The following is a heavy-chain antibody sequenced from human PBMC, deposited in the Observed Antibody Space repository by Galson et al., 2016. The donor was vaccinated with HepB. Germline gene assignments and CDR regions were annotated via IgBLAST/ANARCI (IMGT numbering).Heavy chain of an antibody. Sequence: ETLSLTCAVSGGSIRRSNWWSWVRQPPGKGLEWIGEIHHSGSTTCNPSLNSRVTISLDKSNNQLSLKLSSMTAADTAFYYCATGEGSIAVAGYLDYWGQGTLVTVSS. CDR3: ATGEGSIAVAGYLDY. J-gene: IGHJ4*02. D-gene: IGHD6-19*01. CDR1: GGSIRRSNW. CDR2: IHHSGST. V-gene: IGHV4-4*02.